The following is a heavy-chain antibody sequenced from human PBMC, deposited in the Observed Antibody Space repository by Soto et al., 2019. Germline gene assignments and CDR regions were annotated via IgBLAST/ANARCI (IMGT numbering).Heavy chain of an antibody. CDR3: ARVPVGAWIGFDY. D-gene: IGHD1-26*01. CDR1: GFTFSDYY. Sequence: QVQLVESGGGVVQPGRSLRLSCAASGFTFSDYYMSWIRQAPGKGLEWVSYISSSSSYTNYADSVKGRFTISRDNAKNSLYLQMNSLRAEDTAVYYCARVPVGAWIGFDYWGQGTLVTVSS. V-gene: IGHV3-11*06. CDR2: ISSSSSYT. J-gene: IGHJ4*02.